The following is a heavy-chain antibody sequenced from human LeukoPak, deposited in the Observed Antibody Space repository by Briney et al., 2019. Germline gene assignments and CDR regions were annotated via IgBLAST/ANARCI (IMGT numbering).Heavy chain of an antibody. CDR2: IRYDGSNK. J-gene: IGHJ4*02. CDR1: GFTFSSYG. Sequence: AVGSLRLSCAASGFTFSSYGMHWVRQAPGKGLEWVAFIRYDGSNKYYADSVKGRFTISRDNSKNTLYLQMNSLSTEDTAVYYCAKTMSPYYYDSSGFWGQGTLVTVSS. D-gene: IGHD3-22*01. V-gene: IGHV3-30*02. CDR3: AKTMSPYYYDSSGF.